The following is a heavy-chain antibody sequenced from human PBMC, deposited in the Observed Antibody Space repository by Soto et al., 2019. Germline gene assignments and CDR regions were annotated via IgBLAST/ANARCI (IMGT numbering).Heavy chain of an antibody. Sequence: NPSETLSLTCTVSGGSIRVQSYYWTWIRQTPGKGLEWVGSSYYSGTSYFNPALKGRVTISVDTSTNQFSLRLTSVTAAHTAVYYCTRRYHWNDYYFDPCGQGTLVTVSS. D-gene: IGHD1-20*01. CDR2: SYYSGTS. J-gene: IGHJ5*02. CDR1: GGSIRVQSYY. V-gene: IGHV4-39*01. CDR3: TRRYHWNDYYFDP.